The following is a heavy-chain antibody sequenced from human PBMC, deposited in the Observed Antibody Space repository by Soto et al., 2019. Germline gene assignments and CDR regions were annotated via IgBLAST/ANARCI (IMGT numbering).Heavy chain of an antibody. Sequence: GESLKISCKGSGYNFTSYWIAWVRQMHGKGLEWMGIIYLGDSDTRYSPSFQGQVTISADKSIGTAYLQWSSLKASDTAMYYCARLGTKVYAIHSYYYYGMDVWGEGTTVTVSS. D-gene: IGHD2-8*01. J-gene: IGHJ6*04. CDR2: IYLGDSDT. CDR3: ARLGTKVYAIHSYYYYGMDV. V-gene: IGHV5-51*01. CDR1: GYNFTSYW.